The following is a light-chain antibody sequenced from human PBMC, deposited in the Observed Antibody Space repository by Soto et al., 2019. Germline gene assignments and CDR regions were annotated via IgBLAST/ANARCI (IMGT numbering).Light chain of an antibody. CDR3: QQYNSYSRT. CDR1: ESISGW. J-gene: IGKJ1*01. Sequence: DIQMTQSPSTLSASVGDRVTITCRASESISGWLAWYQQKPGEAPKLLIYDASSLESGVPSRFSGSGSGTEFTLTISSLQPDDFATYYCQQYNSYSRTFGQGTKVDIK. V-gene: IGKV1-5*01. CDR2: DAS.